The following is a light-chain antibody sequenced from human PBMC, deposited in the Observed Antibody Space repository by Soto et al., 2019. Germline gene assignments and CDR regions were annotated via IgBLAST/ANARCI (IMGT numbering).Light chain of an antibody. J-gene: IGKJ4*01. Sequence: IVLTQSPATLSVTPGERATLSCRASQSVNSNLAWYQQESGQPPRLLVFGASTRATGVPARFSGSGSGTEFTLTISGLQSEDFAVYFCQQYASWPLTFGGGTKVDNK. CDR3: QQYASWPLT. CDR2: GAS. V-gene: IGKV3-15*01. CDR1: QSVNSN.